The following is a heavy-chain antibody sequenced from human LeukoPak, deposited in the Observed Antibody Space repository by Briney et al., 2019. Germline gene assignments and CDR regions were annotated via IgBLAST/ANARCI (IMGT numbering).Heavy chain of an antibody. CDR1: GFTFSSYA. Sequence: PGGSLRLSCAASGFTFSSYAMSWVRQAPGKGLEWVSAISGSGGSTYYADSVKGRFTISRDNSKNTLYLQMNSLRAEDTAVYYCAKFDDILTGYRRHFDYWGQGTLVTVSS. D-gene: IGHD3-9*01. CDR3: AKFDDILTGYRRHFDY. J-gene: IGHJ4*02. CDR2: ISGSGGST. V-gene: IGHV3-23*01.